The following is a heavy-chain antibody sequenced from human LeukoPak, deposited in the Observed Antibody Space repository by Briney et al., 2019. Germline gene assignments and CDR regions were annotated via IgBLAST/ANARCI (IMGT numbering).Heavy chain of an antibody. CDR2: ISGSGGST. J-gene: IGHJ4*02. D-gene: IGHD2-15*01. Sequence: PGGSLRLYCAASGFTFSSYAMSWVRQAPGKGLEWVSAISGSGGSTYYADSVKGRFTISRDNSKNTLYLQMNSLRAEDTAVYYCAKVGVVGAATLYFDYWGQGTLVTVSS. CDR3: AKVGVVGAATLYFDY. V-gene: IGHV3-23*01. CDR1: GFTFSSYA.